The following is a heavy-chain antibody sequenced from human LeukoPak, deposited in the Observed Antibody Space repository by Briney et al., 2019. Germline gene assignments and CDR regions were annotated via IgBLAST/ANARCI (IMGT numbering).Heavy chain of an antibody. V-gene: IGHV1-18*01. Sequence: VASVKVSCKASGYTFTKYGITWVRQAPGQGLEWMGWISTYNGNTNYAQKLQGRVTMTTDTSTSTAYMERRSLISDDAAVYYCARGDDYGDYWGLYWGQGTLVTVSS. CDR1: GYTFTKYG. CDR3: ARGDDYGDYWGLY. J-gene: IGHJ4*02. D-gene: IGHD4-17*01. CDR2: ISTYNGNT.